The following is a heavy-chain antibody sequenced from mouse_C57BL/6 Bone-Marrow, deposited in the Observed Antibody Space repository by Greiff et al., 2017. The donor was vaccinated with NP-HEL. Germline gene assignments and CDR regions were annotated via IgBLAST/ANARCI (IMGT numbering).Heavy chain of an antibody. CDR2: IYSGGGDT. J-gene: IGHJ1*03. V-gene: IGHV5-16*01. D-gene: IGHD1-1*01. Sequence: LVKPGGSVKISCTASGFTFSNSCMNWVRQVPGKGLEWIAQIYSGGGDTYYMDSLKSSFIISRDNAKNILYLQMSSLKSEDTATYYGAREDSITTGPGYFDVWGTGTTVTVSS. CDR1: GFTFSNSC. CDR3: AREDSITTGPGYFDV.